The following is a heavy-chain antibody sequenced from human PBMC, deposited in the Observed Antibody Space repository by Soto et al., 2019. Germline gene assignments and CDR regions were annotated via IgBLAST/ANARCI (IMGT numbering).Heavy chain of an antibody. V-gene: IGHV3-30-3*01. CDR1: GFTFSSYA. CDR3: ACADVLRYFDWFPVD. CDR2: ISYDGSNK. D-gene: IGHD3-9*01. Sequence: GGSLRLSCAASGFTFSSYAMHWVRQAPGKGLEWVAVISYDGSNKYYADSVKGRFTISRDNSKNTLYPQMNSLRAEDTAVYYCACADVLRYFDWFPVDWGQGTLVTAPQ. J-gene: IGHJ4*02.